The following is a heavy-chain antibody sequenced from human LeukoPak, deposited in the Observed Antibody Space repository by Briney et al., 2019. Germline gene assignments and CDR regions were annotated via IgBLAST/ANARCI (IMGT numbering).Heavy chain of an antibody. CDR2: INPNSGGT. Sequence: GAPVKVSCKASGYTFTGYYMHWVRQAPGQGLEWMGWINPNSGGTNNAQKFQGRVTMTRDTSISTAYMELSRLRSDDTAVYYCARQRTAYCGGDCYFFDYWGQGTLVTVSS. V-gene: IGHV1-2*02. J-gene: IGHJ4*02. CDR3: ARQRTAYCGGDCYFFDY. D-gene: IGHD2-21*02. CDR1: GYTFTGYY.